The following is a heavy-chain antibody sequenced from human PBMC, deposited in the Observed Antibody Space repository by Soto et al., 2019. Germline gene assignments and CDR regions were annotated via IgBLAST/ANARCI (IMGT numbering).Heavy chain of an antibody. D-gene: IGHD2-8*01. CDR3: ARVLVCATTYSWFDP. J-gene: IGHJ5*02. CDR1: GGSFSGYY. V-gene: IGHV4-34*01. CDR2: INHSGST. Sequence: QVQLQQWGAGLLKPSETLSLTCAVYGGSFSGYYWSWIRQPPGKGLEWIGEINHSGSTNYNPSLTSRVTTSVAPSKTLFSLNLSSVTAADTAVYYCARVLVCATTYSWFDPWGQGTLVTVSS.